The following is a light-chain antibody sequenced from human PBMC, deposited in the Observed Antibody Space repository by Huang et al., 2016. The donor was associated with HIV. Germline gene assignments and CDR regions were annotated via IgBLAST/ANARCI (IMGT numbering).Light chain of an antibody. Sequence: EIVLTQSPGTLSLSPGDRATLSCRASQSVSSSYLAWYQQKPGQAPRLLIYGSSSRATGIPDRCRGSGSGTDFTLTISRLEPEDFAVYYCQQYGSSPPLFTFGPGTKVDIK. CDR1: QSVSSSY. J-gene: IGKJ3*01. V-gene: IGKV3-20*01. CDR2: GSS. CDR3: QQYGSSPPLFT.